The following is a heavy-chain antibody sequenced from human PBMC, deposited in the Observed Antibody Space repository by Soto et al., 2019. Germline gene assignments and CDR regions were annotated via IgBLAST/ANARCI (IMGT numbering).Heavy chain of an antibody. J-gene: IGHJ4*02. CDR2: ISSSSSYI. CDR1: GFTFSSYS. D-gene: IGHD3-22*01. Sequence: SLRLSCAASGFTFSSYSMNWVRQAPGKGLEWVSSISSSSSYIYYADSVKGRFTISRDNAKNSLYLQMNSLRAEDTAVYYCARDHSYYYDSSGYGGHDYWGQGTLVTVS. V-gene: IGHV3-21*01. CDR3: ARDHSYYYDSSGYGGHDY.